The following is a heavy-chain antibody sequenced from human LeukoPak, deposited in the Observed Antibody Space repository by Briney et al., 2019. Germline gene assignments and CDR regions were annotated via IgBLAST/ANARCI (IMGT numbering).Heavy chain of an antibody. CDR1: GFTFSSYS. V-gene: IGHV3-74*01. CDR3: ARHLGTYSDH. J-gene: IGHJ4*02. Sequence: PWGSLRLSCAASGFTFSSYSMNWVRQAPGKGLVWVSLINSDGSSTNYADSVKGRCTISRDNAKNTLYLQVNSLRADDTAGYYCARHLGTYSDHWGQGTLGTVSS. CDR2: INSDGSST. D-gene: IGHD7-27*01.